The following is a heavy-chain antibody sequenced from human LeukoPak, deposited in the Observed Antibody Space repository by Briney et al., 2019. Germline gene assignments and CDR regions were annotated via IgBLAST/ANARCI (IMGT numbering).Heavy chain of an antibody. V-gene: IGHV3-23*01. CDR1: GFTFSSYA. D-gene: IGHD1-1*01. J-gene: IGHJ4*02. CDR2: LVDNGCST. Sequence: GGSMRLSCAAPGFTFSSYAMSSIRQAPWKGLEWVSSLVDNGCSTYYADSVQGRFTISRDNSKNALYLQMNSLRAEDTAVYYCAKGGISSTGLDFWGQGTLVAVSS. CDR3: AKGGISSTGLDF.